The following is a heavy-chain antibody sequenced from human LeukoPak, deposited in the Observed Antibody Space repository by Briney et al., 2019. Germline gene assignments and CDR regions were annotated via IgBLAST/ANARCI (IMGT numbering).Heavy chain of an antibody. D-gene: IGHD1-26*01. CDR1: GFTFDDYA. CDR2: INWNSGSI. V-gene: IGHV3-9*03. J-gene: IGHJ4*02. Sequence: GGSLRLSCAASGFTFDDYAMHWVRQAPGKGLEWVSGINWNSGSIGYADSVKGRFTISRDNAKNSLYLQMNSLRAEDMALYYCAKRGATGEFDYWGQGTLVTVSS. CDR3: AKRGATGEFDY.